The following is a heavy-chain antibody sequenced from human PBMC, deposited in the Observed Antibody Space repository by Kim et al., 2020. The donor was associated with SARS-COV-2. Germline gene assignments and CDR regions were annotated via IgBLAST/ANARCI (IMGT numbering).Heavy chain of an antibody. D-gene: IGHD3-10*01. CDR2: IYYSGST. J-gene: IGHJ6*02. CDR1: GGSISSYY. CDR3: ARVTMVRGVINYYYYGMDV. Sequence: SETLSLTCTVSGGSISSYYWSWIRQPPGKGLEWIGYIYYSGSTNYNPSLKSRVTISVDTSKNQFSLKLSSVTAADTAVYYCARVTMVRGVINYYYYGMDVWGQGTTVTVSS. V-gene: IGHV4-59*13.